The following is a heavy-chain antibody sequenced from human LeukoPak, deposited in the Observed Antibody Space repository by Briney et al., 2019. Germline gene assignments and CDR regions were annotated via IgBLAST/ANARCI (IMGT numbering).Heavy chain of an antibody. Sequence: ASVKVSCKASGFTLTDYIHWVRQDPRQGLQWMGWIKPNSGDTDYAQKFQGRVTMTRDTSISTVYMELSSLRSEDTAVYYCARDRGYFDSENWFDPWGQGTLVTVSS. CDR3: ARDRGYFDSENWFDP. D-gene: IGHD3-9*01. CDR1: GFTLTDY. CDR2: IKPNSGDT. V-gene: IGHV1-2*02. J-gene: IGHJ5*02.